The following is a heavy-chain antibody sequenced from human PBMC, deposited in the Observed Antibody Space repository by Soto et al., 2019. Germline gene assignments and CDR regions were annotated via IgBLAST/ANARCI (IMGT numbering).Heavy chain of an antibody. Sequence: GGSLRLSCAASGFTFDDYAMHWVRQAPGKGLEWVSGISWNSGSIGYADSVKGRFTISRDNAKNSLYLQMNSLRAEDTALYYCAKASRPDLYGGSAFDIWGQGTMVTVSS. CDR3: AKASRPDLYGGSAFDI. D-gene: IGHD3-10*01. CDR2: ISWNSGSI. V-gene: IGHV3-9*01. J-gene: IGHJ3*02. CDR1: GFTFDDYA.